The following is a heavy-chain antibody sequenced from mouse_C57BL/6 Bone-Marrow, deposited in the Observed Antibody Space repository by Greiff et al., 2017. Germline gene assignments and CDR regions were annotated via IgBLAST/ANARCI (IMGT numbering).Heavy chain of an antibody. J-gene: IGHJ3*01. CDR2: ISRGGDYI. CDR3: TRVWRWLLRGGTYFAY. Sequence: EVQLLESGEGLVKPGGSLKLSCAASGFTFSSYAMSWVRQTPEKRLEWVAYISRGGDYIYYADTVKGRFTISRDTARNTLYLQMSSLKSEDTAMYYGTRVWRWLLRGGTYFAYWGQGTRVTVSA. D-gene: IGHD2-3*01. CDR1: GFTFSSYA. V-gene: IGHV5-9-1*02.